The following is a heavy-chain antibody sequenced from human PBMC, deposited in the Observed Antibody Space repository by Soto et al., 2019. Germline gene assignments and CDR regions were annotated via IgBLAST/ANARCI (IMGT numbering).Heavy chain of an antibody. CDR2: ISAYNGNT. Sequence: ASVKLSCKASGYTFTSYGISWVRQAPGQGLEWMGWISAYNGNTNYAQKLQGRVTMTTDTSTSTAYMELRSLRSDDTAVYYCARDYKYGYCSSTSCPNFDYWGQGTLVTVSS. CDR1: GYTFTSYG. V-gene: IGHV1-18*01. D-gene: IGHD2-2*01. CDR3: ARDYKYGYCSSTSCPNFDY. J-gene: IGHJ4*02.